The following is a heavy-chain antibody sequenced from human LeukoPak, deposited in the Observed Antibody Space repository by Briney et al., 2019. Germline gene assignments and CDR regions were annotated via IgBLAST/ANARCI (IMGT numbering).Heavy chain of an antibody. CDR3: ARALRWGSMPGYCSGGSCYAFDY. V-gene: IGHV3-7*01. CDR2: IKQDGSEK. CDR1: GFTFSSYW. D-gene: IGHD2-15*01. J-gene: IGHJ4*02. Sequence: PGGSLRLSCAASGFTFSSYWMSWVRQAPGKGLEWVANIKQDGSEKYYVDSVKGRFTISRDNAKNSLYLQMNSLRAEDTAVYYCARALRWGSMPGYCSGGSCYAFDYCGQGTLVTVSS.